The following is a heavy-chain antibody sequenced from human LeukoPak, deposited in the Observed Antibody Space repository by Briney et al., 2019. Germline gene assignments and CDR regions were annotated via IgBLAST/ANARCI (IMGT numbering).Heavy chain of an antibody. V-gene: IGHV1-69*13. Sequence: SVKVSCKASGGTFSSYAISWVRQAPGQGLEWMGGIIPIFGTANYAQKFQGRVTITADESASTAYMELSSLRSEDTAVYYCARVSAADYYYYYGMDVWGKGTTVTVSS. CDR2: IIPIFGTA. D-gene: IGHD6-25*01. CDR1: GGTFSSYA. CDR3: ARVSAADYYYYYGMDV. J-gene: IGHJ6*04.